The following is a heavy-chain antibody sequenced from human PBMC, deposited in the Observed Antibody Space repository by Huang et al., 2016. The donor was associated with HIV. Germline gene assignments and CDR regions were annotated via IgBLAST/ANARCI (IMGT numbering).Heavy chain of an antibody. CDR3: AKGGAGYHNGPEY. Sequence: QVRLVESGGGVVQPGGSLTLSCEASGFTFSTFGMHWVRQAPGKGLEWLAHSRFDGNKKVYEESLKGRFTIFRENSKNTVYLEMNSLTGEDTAMYFCAKGGAGYHNGPEYWGQGTQVIVS. CDR2: SRFDGNKK. J-gene: IGHJ4*02. D-gene: IGHD2-8*01. V-gene: IGHV3-30*02. CDR1: GFTFSTFG.